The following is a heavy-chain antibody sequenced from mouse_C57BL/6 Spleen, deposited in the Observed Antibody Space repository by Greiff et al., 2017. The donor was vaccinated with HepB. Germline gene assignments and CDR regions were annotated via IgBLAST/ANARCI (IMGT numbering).Heavy chain of an antibody. D-gene: IGHD4-1*01. CDR1: GFTFSDYG. CDR2: ISSGSSTI. CDR3: ARTAYAMDY. V-gene: IGHV5-17*01. J-gene: IGHJ4*01. Sequence: DVHLVESGGGLVKPGGSLKLSCAASGFTFSDYGMHWVRQAPEKGLECVAYISSGSSTIYYADTVKGRFTISRDNAKNTLFLQMTSLRSEDTAMYYCARTAYAMDYWGQGTSVTVSS.